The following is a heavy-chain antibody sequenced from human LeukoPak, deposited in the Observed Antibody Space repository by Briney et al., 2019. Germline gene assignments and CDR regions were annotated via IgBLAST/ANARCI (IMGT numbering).Heavy chain of an antibody. V-gene: IGHV1-18*01. J-gene: IGHJ4*02. Sequence: GASVKVSCKAPGYTFTSYDFSWVRQAPGQGLEWMGWISTYNGNTSYAQRFQGRVTMTTDTSTSTAYLELRSLRSDDTAVYYCARDSCSGGSCYVDYWGQGTLVTVSS. CDR2: ISTYNGNT. CDR1: GYTFTSYD. CDR3: ARDSCSGGSCYVDY. D-gene: IGHD2-15*01.